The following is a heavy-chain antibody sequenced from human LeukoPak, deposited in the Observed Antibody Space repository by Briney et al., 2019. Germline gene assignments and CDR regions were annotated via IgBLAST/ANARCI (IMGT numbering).Heavy chain of an antibody. V-gene: IGHV1-18*01. J-gene: IGHJ4*02. Sequence: GASVKVSCKASGYAFTEYAFSWVRQAPGQGLEWMGWIRPHNGDRKYAQKFQARVTMTTDTSTSTAYLDLWSLRSDDTAVYYCARDVAGIAVAGTVDFWGQGTLVTVSS. D-gene: IGHD6-19*01. CDR2: IRPHNGDR. CDR3: ARDVAGIAVAGTVDF. CDR1: GYAFTEYA.